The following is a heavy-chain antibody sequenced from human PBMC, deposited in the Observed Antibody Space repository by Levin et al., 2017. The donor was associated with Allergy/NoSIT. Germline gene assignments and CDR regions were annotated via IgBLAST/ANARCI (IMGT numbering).Heavy chain of an antibody. CDR1: GGTFSSYA. CDR2: IIPIFGTA. CDR3: ARARVNSGSHVDAFDI. D-gene: IGHD1-26*01. V-gene: IGHV1-69*06. Sequence: KISCKASGGTFSSYAISWVRQAPGQGLEWMGGIIPIFGTANYAQTFQGRVTITADKSTSTAYMELSSLRSEDTAVYYCARARVNSGSHVDAFDIWGQGTMVTVSS. J-gene: IGHJ3*02.